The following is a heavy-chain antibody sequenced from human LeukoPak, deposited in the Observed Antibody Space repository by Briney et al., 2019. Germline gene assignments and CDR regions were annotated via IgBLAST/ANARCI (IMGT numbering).Heavy chain of an antibody. D-gene: IGHD3-10*01. CDR3: ARERRERGFREFHYYYYYMDV. CDR2: IYSGGST. J-gene: IGHJ6*03. CDR1: GFTVSSNY. Sequence: GGSLRLSCAASGFTVSSNYMSWVRQAPGKGLEWVSVIYSGGSTYYADSVKGRFTISRDNSKNTLYLQMNNLRAEDTAVYYCARERRERGFREFHYYYYYMDVWGKGTTVTVSS. V-gene: IGHV3-53*01.